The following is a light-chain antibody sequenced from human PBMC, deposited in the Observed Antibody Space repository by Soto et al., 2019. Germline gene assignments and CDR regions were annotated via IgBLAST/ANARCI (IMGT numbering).Light chain of an antibody. CDR2: GAS. CDR1: RSVGTN. J-gene: IGKJ4*01. CDR3: QQHTDWSLT. V-gene: IGKV3-15*01. Sequence: EIVMTQSPAALSVSPWQRATLSCSASRSVGTNLVCYQQKPGQAPRLLIYGASTRAAGIPTRFSGSGSGTDFTLTISSLQSEDFADYYCQQHTDWSLTFGGGTKVEIK.